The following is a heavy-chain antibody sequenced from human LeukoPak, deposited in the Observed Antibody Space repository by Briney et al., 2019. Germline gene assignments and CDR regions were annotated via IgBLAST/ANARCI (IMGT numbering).Heavy chain of an antibody. Sequence: SETLSLTCTVSGGSISSYYWSWIRQPPGKGLEWIGYIYYSGSTNYNPSLKSRVTISVDTSKNQFSQKLTSVTAADTAVYYCARSTRDGYNPHFDYWGQGTLVTVSS. J-gene: IGHJ4*02. CDR2: IYYSGST. D-gene: IGHD5-24*01. CDR3: ARSTRDGYNPHFDY. CDR1: GGSISSYY. V-gene: IGHV4-59*08.